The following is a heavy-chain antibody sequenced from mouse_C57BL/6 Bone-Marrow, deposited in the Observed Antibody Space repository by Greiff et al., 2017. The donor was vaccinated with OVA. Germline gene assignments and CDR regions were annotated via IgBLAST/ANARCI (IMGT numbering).Heavy chain of an antibody. CDR1: GYTFTSYW. CDR2: IDPSDSYT. D-gene: IGHD2-12*01. Sequence: QLQQPGAELVKPGASVKLSCKASGYTFTSYWMQWVKQRPGQGLEWIGEIDPSDSYTNYNQKFKGKATLTVDTSSSTAYMQLSSLTSEDSAVYYCAREGYDGVYYAMDYWGQGTSVTVSS. CDR3: AREGYDGVYYAMDY. J-gene: IGHJ4*01. V-gene: IGHV1-50*01.